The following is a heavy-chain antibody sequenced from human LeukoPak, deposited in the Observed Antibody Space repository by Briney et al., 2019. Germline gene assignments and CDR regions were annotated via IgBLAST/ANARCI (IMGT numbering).Heavy chain of an antibody. V-gene: IGHV3-9*01. CDR1: GFTFDDYG. CDR2: ISWNSGHR. CDR3: AKDRRHTVSGGYFDL. Sequence: PGGSLRLSCAASGFTFDDYGMSWVRQAPGKGLEWVSGISWNSGHRGYADSVKGRFTISRDNAKNSLYLQMKSLRTEDTALYHCAKDRRHTVSGGYFDLWGRGTLVIVSS. D-gene: IGHD3-10*01. J-gene: IGHJ2*01.